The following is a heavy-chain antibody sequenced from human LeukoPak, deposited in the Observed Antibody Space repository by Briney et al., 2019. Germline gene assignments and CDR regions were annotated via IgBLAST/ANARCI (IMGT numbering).Heavy chain of an antibody. D-gene: IGHD3-22*01. J-gene: IGHJ4*02. V-gene: IGHV1-58*02. CDR1: GFTVTSSA. Sequence: SVKVSCKASGFTVTSSAMQWVGQARGHRLEWVGWMVVGSGNTTYAQKIQESVTITSSMSTSTAYMELSSLRSEDTAVYYCAAVLDDSSAYYSFLGYWGQGTLVTVSS. CDR3: AAVLDDSSAYYSFLGY. CDR2: MVVGSGNT.